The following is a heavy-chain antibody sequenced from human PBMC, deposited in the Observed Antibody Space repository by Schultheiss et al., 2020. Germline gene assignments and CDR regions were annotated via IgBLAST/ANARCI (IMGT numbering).Heavy chain of an antibody. D-gene: IGHD2-15*01. CDR2: INGSGFT. V-gene: IGHV4-34*01. CDR1: GGSLSGYY. Sequence: SETLSLTCAVSGGSLSGYYWNVIRQPPGKGLEWIGDINGSGFTSYNPSLKSRLTMSVDTSKNQFSLNLTSVTAADTAVYYCAKDVEESFLNFYYGLDVWGQGTTVTVSS. J-gene: IGHJ6*02. CDR3: AKDVEESFLNFYYGLDV.